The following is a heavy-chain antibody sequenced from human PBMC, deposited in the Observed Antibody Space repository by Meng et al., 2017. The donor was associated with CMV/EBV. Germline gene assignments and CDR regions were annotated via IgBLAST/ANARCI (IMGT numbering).Heavy chain of an antibody. CDR3: ARDHPFIVVVPAASYGMDV. D-gene: IGHD2-2*01. CDR2: ISSSSSTI. Sequence: GESLKISCAASGFTFSSYSMNWVRQAPGKGLEWVSYISSSSSTIYYADSVKGRFTISRDNAKNSLYLQMNSLRAEDTAVYYCARDHPFIVVVPAASYGMDVWGQGPRSPSP. V-gene: IGHV3-48*04. CDR1: GFTFSSYS. J-gene: IGHJ6*02.